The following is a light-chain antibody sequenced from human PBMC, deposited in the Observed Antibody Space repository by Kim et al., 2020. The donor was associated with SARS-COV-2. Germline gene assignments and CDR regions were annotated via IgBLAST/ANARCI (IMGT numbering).Light chain of an antibody. Sequence: SSELTQDPAVSVALGQTVRITCQGDSLRRYYASWYQQKPGQAPVFVIYGKNNRPSGIPDRFSGSSTGNTASLTFTGAQAEDEADYYCNSRDSSGNHLVFG. V-gene: IGLV3-19*01. J-gene: IGLJ1*01. CDR3: NSRDSSGNHLV. CDR1: SLRRYY. CDR2: GKN.